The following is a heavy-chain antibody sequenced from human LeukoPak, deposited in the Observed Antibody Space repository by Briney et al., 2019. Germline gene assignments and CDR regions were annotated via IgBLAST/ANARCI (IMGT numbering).Heavy chain of an antibody. CDR3: AKVGDWDGDYAYYFDY. J-gene: IGHJ4*02. CDR2: ITGSGGST. CDR1: VFTFSSYA. V-gene: IGHV3-23*01. Sequence: GGSLRLSCAASVFTFSSYAMSWVRQAPGKGLEWVSAITGSGGSTYYADSVKGRFTISRDNSKNTLYLQMNSLRAEDTAVYYCAKVGDWDGDYAYYFDYWGQGTLVTVSS. D-gene: IGHD4-17*01.